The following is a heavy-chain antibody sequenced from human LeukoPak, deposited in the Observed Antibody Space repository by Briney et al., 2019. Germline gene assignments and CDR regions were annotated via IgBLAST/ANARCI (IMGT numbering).Heavy chain of an antibody. J-gene: IGHJ4*02. CDR2: IDWDDDK. V-gene: IGHV2-70*04. CDR1: GFSLSTSGMR. Sequence: SGPTLVNPTQTLTLTCTFSGFSLSTSGMRVSWIRQPPGKALEWLARIDWDDDKFYSTSLKTRLTISKDTSKNQVVLTMTNMDPVEKAKYFLGRIPTHWGQGTLVTVSS. CDR3: GRIPTH.